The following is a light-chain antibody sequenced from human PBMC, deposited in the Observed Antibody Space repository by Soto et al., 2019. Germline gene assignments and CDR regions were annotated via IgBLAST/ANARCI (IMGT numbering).Light chain of an antibody. Sequence: QSVLIQPPSVSGTPGQRVTISCSGSSSNIGGDTVSWFQLLPGTAPKLLIYGSSQRPSGVPDRFSGSKSGTSASLAISGLRSEDEADYYCAAWDNRLRVRVFGGGNKLTVL. CDR2: GSS. J-gene: IGLJ3*02. V-gene: IGLV1-44*01. CDR1: SSNIGGDT. CDR3: AAWDNRLRVRV.